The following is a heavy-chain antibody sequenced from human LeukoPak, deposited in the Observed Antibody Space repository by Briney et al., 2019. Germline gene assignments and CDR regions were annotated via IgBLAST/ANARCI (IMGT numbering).Heavy chain of an antibody. D-gene: IGHD6-13*01. CDR2: IDGSGSST. CDR1: GFTFNTYA. Sequence: PGGSLRLSCAASGFTFNTYAINWVRQAPGKGLECLSYIDGSGSSTYYVDSVKGRFTLFRDNAKNSVYLQMNSLRAEDTAVYYCARVSLPQQPLDYWGQGTLVTVSS. J-gene: IGHJ4*02. V-gene: IGHV3-48*03. CDR3: ARVSLPQQPLDY.